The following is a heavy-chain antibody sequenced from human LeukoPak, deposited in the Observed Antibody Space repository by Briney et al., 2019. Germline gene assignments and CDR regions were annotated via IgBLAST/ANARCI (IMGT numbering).Heavy chain of an antibody. Sequence: PGGSLRLSCAASGFTFSSYAMSWVRQAPGKGLEWVSAISGSGGSTYYADSVKGRFTISRDNSKNTLYLQMNSLRAEDTAVYYCAKGKNLLWFGGLDYWGQGTLVTVSS. CDR2: ISGSGGST. J-gene: IGHJ4*02. V-gene: IGHV3-23*01. CDR3: AKGKNLLWFGGLDY. CDR1: GFTFSSYA. D-gene: IGHD3-10*01.